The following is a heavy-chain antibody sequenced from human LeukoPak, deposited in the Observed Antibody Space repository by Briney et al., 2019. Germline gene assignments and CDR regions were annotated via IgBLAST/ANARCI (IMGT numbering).Heavy chain of an antibody. CDR1: GFTFSSYW. CDR3: ATAGGYSSGWFDF. Sequence: GGSLRLSCAASGFTFSSYWMSWVRQAPGKGLEWVSSISSSSSYIYYADSVKGRFTISRDNAKNSLYLQMNSLRAEDTAVYYCATAGGYSSGWFDFWGQGTLVTVSS. V-gene: IGHV3-21*01. CDR2: ISSSSSYI. J-gene: IGHJ4*02. D-gene: IGHD6-19*01.